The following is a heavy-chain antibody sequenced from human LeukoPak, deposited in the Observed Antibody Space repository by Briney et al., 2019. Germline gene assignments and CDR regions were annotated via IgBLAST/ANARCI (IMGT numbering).Heavy chain of an antibody. CDR1: GGSISSYY. J-gene: IGHJ4*02. Sequence: SETLSLTCTVSGGSISSYYWSWIRQPPGKGLEWIGYIYYSGSTNYNPSLKSRVTISVDTSKNQFSLKLSSVTAADTAVYYCARGPLATVAGTPHFDYWGQGTLVIVSS. CDR3: ARGPLATVAGTPHFDY. CDR2: IYYSGST. V-gene: IGHV4-59*01. D-gene: IGHD6-19*01.